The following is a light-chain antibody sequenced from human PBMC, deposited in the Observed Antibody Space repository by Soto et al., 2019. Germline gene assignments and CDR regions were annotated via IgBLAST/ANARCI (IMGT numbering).Light chain of an antibody. Sequence: EIVMTQSPATLSVSPGERATLSCRASQSVSSNVAWYQQKPGQAPRLLIYGAYTRATGIPARFSGSGSGTEFTLTISSLQSEDFAVYYCQQYNNWPLTFGGGTKVEIK. V-gene: IGKV3-15*01. J-gene: IGKJ4*01. CDR1: QSVSSN. CDR2: GAY. CDR3: QQYNNWPLT.